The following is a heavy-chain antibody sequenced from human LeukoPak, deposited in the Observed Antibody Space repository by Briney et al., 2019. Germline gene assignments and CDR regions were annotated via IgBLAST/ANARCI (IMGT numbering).Heavy chain of an antibody. CDR1: GFTFSSYA. D-gene: IGHD3-10*01. CDR3: AKGRAYYGSGRELD. V-gene: IGHV3-23*01. J-gene: IGHJ4*02. Sequence: PGGSLRLSCAASGFTFSSYAMSWVRQAPGKGLEWVSAISGSGGSTYYADSGKGRFTISRDNSKNTLYLQMNSLRAEDTAVYYCAKGRAYYGSGRELDWGQGTLVTVSS. CDR2: ISGSGGST.